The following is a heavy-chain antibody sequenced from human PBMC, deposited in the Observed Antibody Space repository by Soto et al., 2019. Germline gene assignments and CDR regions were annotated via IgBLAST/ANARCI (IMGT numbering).Heavy chain of an antibody. J-gene: IGHJ6*02. CDR3: AASCVGCGGFNYYGMDV. V-gene: IGHV4-31*03. D-gene: IGHD2-21*01. Sequence: QVQLQESGPGLVKPSQTLSLTCTVSGGSISSGGYYWTWIRQHPGKGLEWIGYIYYSGSTCYNPSLKSRVTISVDTSKNQFSLKLSSVTAADTAVYYYAASCVGCGGFNYYGMDVWGQGTTVTVSS. CDR1: GGSISSGGYY. CDR2: IYYSGST.